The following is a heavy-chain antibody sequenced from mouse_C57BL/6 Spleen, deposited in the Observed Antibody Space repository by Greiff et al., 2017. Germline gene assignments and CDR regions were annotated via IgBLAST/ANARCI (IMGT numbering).Heavy chain of an antibody. D-gene: IGHD3-3*01. CDR1: GFTFSDYG. Sequence: EVQLVESGGGLVKPGGSLKLSCAASGFTFSDYGMHWVRQAPEKGLEWVAYISSGSSTIYYADTVKGRFTISRDNAKNTLFLQMTSLRSEDTAMYYCARLGQGAYWGQGTLVTVSA. CDR3: ARLGQGAY. J-gene: IGHJ3*01. CDR2: ISSGSSTI. V-gene: IGHV5-17*01.